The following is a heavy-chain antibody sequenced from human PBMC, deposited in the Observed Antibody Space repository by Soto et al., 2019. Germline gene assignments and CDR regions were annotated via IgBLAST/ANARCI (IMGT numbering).Heavy chain of an antibody. CDR2: IYYSGST. D-gene: IGHD3-10*01. V-gene: IGHV4-31*03. CDR1: GGSISSGGSY. CDR3: ARARGFGELLFFLFDP. Sequence: KASETLSLTCTVSGGSISSGGSYWSWIRQHPGKGLEWIGYIYYSGSTYYNPSLKSRVTISVDTSKNQFSLKLSSVAAAVTAVYYCARARGFGELLFFLFDPWGPGTLVTVS. J-gene: IGHJ5*02.